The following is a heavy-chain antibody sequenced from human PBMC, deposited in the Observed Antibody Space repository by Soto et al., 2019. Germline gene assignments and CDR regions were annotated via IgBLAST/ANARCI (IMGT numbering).Heavy chain of an antibody. CDR3: ARDKWSVYDFHI. J-gene: IGHJ3*02. CDR2: ISYDGSNK. CDR1: GFTFSSYA. V-gene: IGHV3-30-3*01. Sequence: GGSLRLSCAASGFTFSSYAMHWVRQAPGKGLEWVAVISYDGSNKYYADSVKGRFTISRDNSKNTLYLQMNSLRAEDTAVYYCARDKWSVYDFHIWCQGTMVTVS. D-gene: IGHD2-15*01.